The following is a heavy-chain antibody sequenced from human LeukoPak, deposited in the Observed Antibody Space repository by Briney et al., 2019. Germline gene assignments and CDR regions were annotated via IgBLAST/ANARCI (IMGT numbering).Heavy chain of an antibody. CDR3: AREGYYYGSGIDY. CDR2: INHSGST. Sequence: SETLSLTCAVYGGSFSGYYWSWIRQPPGKGLEWIGEINHSGSTNYSPSLKSRVTISVDTSKNQFSLKLSSVTAADTAVYYCAREGYYYGSGIDYWGQGTLVTVSS. D-gene: IGHD3-10*01. J-gene: IGHJ4*02. CDR1: GGSFSGYY. V-gene: IGHV4-34*01.